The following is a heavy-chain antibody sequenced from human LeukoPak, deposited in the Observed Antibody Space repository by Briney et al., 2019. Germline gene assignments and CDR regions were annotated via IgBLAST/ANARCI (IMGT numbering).Heavy chain of an antibody. D-gene: IGHD3-10*01. V-gene: IGHV1-69*05. J-gene: IGHJ4*02. CDR3: AREVEYYGSGSYWGVFDY. CDR2: IIPIFTTA. Sequence: SVTVSCTASGGTFSSYAFSWVRQAPGQGREWMGGIIPIFTTANYAQKFQGRVTITTDESTRTVYMEVNRQRSEDTAVYYCAREVEYYGSGSYWGVFDYWGQGTLVTVSS. CDR1: GGTFSSYA.